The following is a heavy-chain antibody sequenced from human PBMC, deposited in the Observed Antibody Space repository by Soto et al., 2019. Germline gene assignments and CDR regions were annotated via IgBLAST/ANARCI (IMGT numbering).Heavy chain of an antibody. J-gene: IGHJ4*02. CDR2: INAGNGNT. D-gene: IGHD6-19*01. V-gene: IGHV1-3*01. CDR3: ARAVAVPADFDY. CDR1: GDTFTGYA. Sequence: ASVKVSCKASGDTFTGYAMHWARQAPGQRLEWMGWINAGNGNTKYSQKFQGRVTITRDTSASTAYMELSSLRSEDTAVYYCARAVAVPADFDYWGQGTLVPVSS.